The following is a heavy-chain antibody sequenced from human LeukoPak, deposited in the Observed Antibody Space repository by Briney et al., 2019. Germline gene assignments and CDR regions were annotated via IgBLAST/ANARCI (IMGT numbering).Heavy chain of an antibody. Sequence: SGTLSLTCAVSGGSISSSNWWSWVRQPPGKGLEWIGEIYHSGSTNYNPSLKSRVTISADKSKNQFSLKLSSVTAADTAVYYCASRNYYGSGSSDYWGQGTLVTVSS. CDR2: IYHSGST. V-gene: IGHV4-4*02. D-gene: IGHD3-10*01. CDR1: GGSISSSNW. J-gene: IGHJ4*02. CDR3: ASRNYYGSGSSDY.